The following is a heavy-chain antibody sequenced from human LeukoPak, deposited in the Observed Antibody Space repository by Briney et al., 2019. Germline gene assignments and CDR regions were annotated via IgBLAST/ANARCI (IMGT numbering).Heavy chain of an antibody. J-gene: IGHJ4*02. CDR3: ARGFSSSSRWLGRVFDC. Sequence: GGSLRLSCAASGFTFSSYSMNWVRQAPGKGLEWVSSISSNIIYTYYADSMRGRFTISRDNAKNSLYLQMNSLRAEDTAVYYCARGFSSSSRWLGRVFDCWGQGTLVTVSS. CDR2: ISSNIIYT. CDR1: GFTFSSYS. D-gene: IGHD6-6*01. V-gene: IGHV3-21*01.